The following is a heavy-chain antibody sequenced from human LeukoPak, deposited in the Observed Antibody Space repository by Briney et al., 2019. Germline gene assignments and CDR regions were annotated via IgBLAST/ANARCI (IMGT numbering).Heavy chain of an antibody. D-gene: IGHD3-10*01. J-gene: IGHJ4*02. CDR2: IKQDGSEA. CDR1: EFTFNRYW. Sequence: GGSLRLSCAASEFTFNRYWMSWVRQAPGKGLQWVANIKQDGSEAHYVDSVKGRSTISRDNAKNSLSLQMNSLNVDDTGVYFCTRDALFGSGRTHLDFWSQGTLVSVSS. CDR3: TRDALFGSGRTHLDF. V-gene: IGHV3-7*04.